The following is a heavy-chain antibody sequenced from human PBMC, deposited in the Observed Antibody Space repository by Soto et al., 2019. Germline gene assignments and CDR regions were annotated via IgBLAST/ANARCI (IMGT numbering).Heavy chain of an antibody. CDR1: GFTFSSYT. CDR2: ISGTGGSS. V-gene: IGHV3-23*01. D-gene: IGHD3-22*01. CDR3: AQVNLQPYFDDYDSLQGDY. J-gene: IGHJ4*02. Sequence: GGSLRLSCIVSGFTFSSYTMSWVRQAPGKGLEWVSAISGTGGSSFYADSVTGRFTISRDNSRNALFLHMNSLRAEDTAIYYCAQVNLQPYFDDYDSLQGDYWGQGTLVTVSS.